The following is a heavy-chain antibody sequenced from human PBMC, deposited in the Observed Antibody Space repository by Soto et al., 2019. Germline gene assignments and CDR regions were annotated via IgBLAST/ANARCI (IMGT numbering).Heavy chain of an antibody. CDR3: ARGYSSGWYNWFDP. CDR1: GGTFSSYA. Sequence: QVQLVQSGAEVKKPGSSVKVSCKASGGTFSSYAISWVRQAPGQGLGWMGGIIPIFGTANYAQKFQGRVTITADESTSTAYMELSSLRSEDTAVYYCARGYSSGWYNWFDPWGQGTLVTVSS. D-gene: IGHD6-19*01. J-gene: IGHJ5*02. CDR2: IIPIFGTA. V-gene: IGHV1-69*01.